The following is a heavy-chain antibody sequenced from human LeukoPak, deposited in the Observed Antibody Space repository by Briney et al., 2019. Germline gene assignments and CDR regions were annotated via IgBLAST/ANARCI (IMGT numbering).Heavy chain of an antibody. CDR3: ARESYYDSSGYLRNAFDI. CDR1: GYTFTSYY. Sequence: ASVKVSCKASGYTFTSYYMHWVRQAPGQGLEWMGIINPSGGSTSYAQKFQGRVTMTRDMSTSTVYMELSSLRSEDTAVYYCARESYYDSSGYLRNAFDIWGQGTMVTASS. D-gene: IGHD3-22*01. CDR2: INPSGGST. J-gene: IGHJ3*02. V-gene: IGHV1-46*01.